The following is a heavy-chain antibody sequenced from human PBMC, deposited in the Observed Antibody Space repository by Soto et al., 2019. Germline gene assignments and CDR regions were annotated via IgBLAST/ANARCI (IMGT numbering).Heavy chain of an antibody. CDR1: GGSIINHY. Sequence: QVQLQESGPGLVKPSETLSLTCSVSGGSIINHYWSWIRQPPGKGLEWIGYIHYTGSTDYNPSLKSRRSISVDTSKNQFSLTLSSVTAADPAVYYCARGGWSLDYWGQGTLVTVSS. D-gene: IGHD2-15*01. V-gene: IGHV4-59*11. CDR3: ARGGWSLDY. J-gene: IGHJ4*02. CDR2: IHYTGST.